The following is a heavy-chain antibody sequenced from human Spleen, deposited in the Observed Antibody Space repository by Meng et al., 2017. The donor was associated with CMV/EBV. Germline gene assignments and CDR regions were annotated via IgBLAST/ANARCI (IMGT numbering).Heavy chain of an antibody. CDR2: IYTDGSI. J-gene: IGHJ4*02. V-gene: IGHV4-4*07. D-gene: IGHD3-22*01. Sequence: GRLAGSAPGSGKPSETLSFTCGVVGDSMSDYYWSWIRQPAGKGLEWIGRIYTDGSINYNPSLKSRVTMSLDTSKNQFSLKLSSVTAADTAVYYCARDGQYYYDSSGYNYFDYWGQGTLVTVSS. CDR3: ARDGQYYYDSSGYNYFDY. CDR1: GDSMSDYY.